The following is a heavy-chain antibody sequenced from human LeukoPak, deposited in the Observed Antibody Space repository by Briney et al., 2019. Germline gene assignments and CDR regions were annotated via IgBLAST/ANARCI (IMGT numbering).Heavy chain of an antibody. V-gene: IGHV4-34*01. CDR1: GGSFSGYY. D-gene: IGHD5-18*01. J-gene: IGHJ4*02. CDR3: ARDLYSYNLDAEY. Sequence: SETLSLTCAVYGGSFSGYYWSWIRQPPGKGLEWIGEINHSGSTNYNPSLKSRVTISVDTSKNQFSLKLSSVTAADTAVYYCARDLYSYNLDAEYWGQGTLVTVSS. CDR2: INHSGST.